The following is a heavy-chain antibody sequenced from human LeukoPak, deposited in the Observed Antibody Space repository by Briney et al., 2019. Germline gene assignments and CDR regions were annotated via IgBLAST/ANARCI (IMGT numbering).Heavy chain of an antibody. J-gene: IGHJ2*01. V-gene: IGHV4-4*07. CDR1: GGSISSYY. Sequence: SETRSLTCTVSGGSISSYYWSWIRQPAGKGLEWIGRIYTSGSTNYNPSLKSRVTMSVDTSKNQFSLKLSSVTAADTAVYYCASRDLTVTLGYFDLWGRGTLVTVSS. CDR2: IYTSGST. CDR3: ASRDLTVTLGYFDL. D-gene: IGHD4-17*01.